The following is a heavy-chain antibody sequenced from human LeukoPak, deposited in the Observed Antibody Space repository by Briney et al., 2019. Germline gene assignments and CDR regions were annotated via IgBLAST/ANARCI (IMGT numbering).Heavy chain of an antibody. CDR3: ARHGGGWFDL. Sequence: SETLSLTCTVSGGSISSYYWSWIRQPPGKGLEWIGYIYYSGSTNYNPSLKSRVTISVDTSKNQFSLKLSSVTAADTAVYYCARHGGGWFDLWGQGTLVTVSS. CDR2: IYYSGST. D-gene: IGHD3-16*01. V-gene: IGHV4-59*08. CDR1: GGSISSYY. J-gene: IGHJ5*02.